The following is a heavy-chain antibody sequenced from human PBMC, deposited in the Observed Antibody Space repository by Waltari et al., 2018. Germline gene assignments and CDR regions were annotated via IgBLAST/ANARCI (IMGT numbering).Heavy chain of an antibody. CDR1: GLTFINYG. D-gene: IGHD1-1*01. CDR3: ARAYNWNDFFDF. J-gene: IGHJ4*02. CDR2: ISGSGGGT. Sequence: EVQLLESGGGLVQPGGSLRLSCAASGLTFINYGMSWVRQAPGKGLECVSGISGSGGGTYYADSVKGRFTISRDNSKNTLYLQMNSLRADDSAFYYCARAYNWNDFFDFWGLGTLVTVSS. V-gene: IGHV3-23*01.